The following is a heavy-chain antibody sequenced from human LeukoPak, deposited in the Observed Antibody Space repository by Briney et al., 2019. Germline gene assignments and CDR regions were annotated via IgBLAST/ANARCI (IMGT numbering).Heavy chain of an antibody. V-gene: IGHV3-53*01. D-gene: IGHD6-19*01. CDR3: ARDKGSGWFDAFDI. J-gene: IGHJ3*02. CDR1: GGTFSSYA. Sequence: SCKASGGTFSSYAISWVRQAPGKGLEWVSVIYSGGSTYYADSVKGRFTISRDNSKNTLYLQMNSLRAEDTAVYYCARDKGSGWFDAFDIWGQGTMVTVSS. CDR2: IYSGGST.